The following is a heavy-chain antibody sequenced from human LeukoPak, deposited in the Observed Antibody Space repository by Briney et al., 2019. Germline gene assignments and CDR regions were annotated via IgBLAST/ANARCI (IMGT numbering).Heavy chain of an antibody. V-gene: IGHV4-30-2*01. D-gene: IGHD2-8*01. CDR3: ARAPVRNWFDP. CDR1: GGSISSGGYY. Sequence: SQTLSLTCTVSGGSISSGGYYWSWIRQPPGKGLEWIGYIYHSGSTYYNPSLKSRVTISVDRSKNQFSLKLSSVTAADTAVYYCARAPVRNWFDPWGQGTLVTVSS. J-gene: IGHJ5*02. CDR2: IYHSGST.